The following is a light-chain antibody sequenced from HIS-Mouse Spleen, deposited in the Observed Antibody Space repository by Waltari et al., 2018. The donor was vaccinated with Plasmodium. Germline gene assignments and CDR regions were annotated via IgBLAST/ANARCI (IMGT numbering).Light chain of an antibody. V-gene: IGKV3-15*01. Sequence: EIVMPQSPATLSVSPGRVSTLSCRASQSVSSNLAWYQQKPGQAPRLLIYGASTRATGIPARFSGSGSGTEFTLTISSLQSEDFAVYYCQQYNNWSFTFGHGTKVDIK. J-gene: IGKJ3*01. CDR1: QSVSSN. CDR3: QQYNNWSFT. CDR2: GAS.